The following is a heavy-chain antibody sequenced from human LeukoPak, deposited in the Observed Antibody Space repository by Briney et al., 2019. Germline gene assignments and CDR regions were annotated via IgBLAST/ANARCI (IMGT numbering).Heavy chain of an antibody. Sequence: PSQTLSLTCTVSGGSISSGGYYWSWIRQHPGKGLEWIGYIYYSGSTYYNPSLKSRVTISVDTSKNQFSLKLSSVTAGDTAVYYCTYYDFWRQLEDWGQGTLVTVSS. J-gene: IGHJ4*02. CDR3: TYYDFWRQLED. D-gene: IGHD3-3*01. CDR2: IYYSGST. V-gene: IGHV4-31*03. CDR1: GGSISSGGYY.